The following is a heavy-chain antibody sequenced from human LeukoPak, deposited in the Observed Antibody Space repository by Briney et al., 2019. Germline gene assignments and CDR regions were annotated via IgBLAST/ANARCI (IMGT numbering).Heavy chain of an antibody. V-gene: IGHV3-23*01. Sequence: GGSLRLSCAASGFTFSSYSMNWVRQAPGKGLEWVSVIGGSGDSTYYADSVKGRFTISRDNSKNTLYLQMNSLRAEDTAIYYCAKDRGARGVNFFDYWGQGTLVTVSS. CDR3: AKDRGARGVNFFDY. J-gene: IGHJ4*02. D-gene: IGHD3-10*01. CDR1: GFTFSSYS. CDR2: IGGSGDST.